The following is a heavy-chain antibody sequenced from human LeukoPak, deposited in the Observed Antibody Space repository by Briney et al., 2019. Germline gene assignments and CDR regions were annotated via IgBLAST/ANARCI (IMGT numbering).Heavy chain of an antibody. CDR2: INPNSGGT. CDR1: GYTFTGYY. J-gene: IGHJ6*03. D-gene: IGHD4-11*01. Sequence: AASVKVSCKASGYTFTGYYMHWVRQAPGQGLEWMGRINPNSGGTNYAQKFQGRVTMTRDTSISTAHMELSRLRSDDTAAYYCAREQATVTARDYYYYMDVWGKGTTVTVSS. V-gene: IGHV1-2*06. CDR3: AREQATVTARDYYYYMDV.